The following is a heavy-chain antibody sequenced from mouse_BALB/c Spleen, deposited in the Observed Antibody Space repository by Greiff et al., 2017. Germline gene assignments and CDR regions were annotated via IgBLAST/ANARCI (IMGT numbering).Heavy chain of an antibody. V-gene: IGHV1-82*01. CDR3: AIYYDYDYAMDY. D-gene: IGHD2-4*01. CDR2: IYPGDGDT. J-gene: IGHJ4*01. Sequence: QVQLQQSGPELVKPGASVKISCKASGYAFSSSWMNWVKQRPGQGLEWIGRIYPGDGDTNYNGKFKGKATLTADKSSSTAYMQLSSLTSVDSAVYFCAIYYDYDYAMDYWGQGTSVTVSS. CDR1: GYAFSSSW.